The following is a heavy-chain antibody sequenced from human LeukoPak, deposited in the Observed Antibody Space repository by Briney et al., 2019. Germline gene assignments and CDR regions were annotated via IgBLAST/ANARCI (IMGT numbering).Heavy chain of an antibody. J-gene: IGHJ4*02. CDR1: GGSFSGYY. V-gene: IGHV4-34*01. Sequence: PSETLSLTCAVYGGSFSGYYWSWIRQPPGKGLEWIGEINHSGSTNYNPSLKSRVTISVDTSKNQFSLKLSSVTAADTAVYYCARGQGEDIGGKYFDYWGQGTLVTVSS. CDR2: INHSGST. CDR3: ARGQGEDIGGKYFDY. D-gene: IGHD5-12*01.